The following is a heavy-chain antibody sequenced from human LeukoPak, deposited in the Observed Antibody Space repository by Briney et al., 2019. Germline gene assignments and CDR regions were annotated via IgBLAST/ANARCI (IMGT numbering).Heavy chain of an antibody. CDR3: ARIRRGWSQNWDY. CDR2: IKQDGSEK. J-gene: IGHJ4*02. V-gene: IGHV3-7*01. Sequence: PGGSLRLSCAASGFTFSSYWMSWVRQAPGKGLEWVANIKQDGSEKYYADSAKGRFTISRDNAKNSLYLQMNSLRAEDTAVYYCARIRRGWSQNWDYWGQGTLVTVSS. D-gene: IGHD6-19*01. CDR1: GFTFSSYW.